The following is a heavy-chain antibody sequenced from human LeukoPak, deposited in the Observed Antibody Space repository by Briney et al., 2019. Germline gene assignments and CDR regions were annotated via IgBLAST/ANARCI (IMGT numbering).Heavy chain of an antibody. D-gene: IGHD4-17*01. J-gene: IGHJ4*02. CDR3: ARSPSTVTTLDY. CDR1: GASISSYY. Sequence: SETLSLTCTVSGASISSYYWSWIRQPPGKGLEWIGYIYYSGSTNYNPSLKSRVTISVDTSKNQFSLKLSSVTAADTAVYYCARSPSTVTTLDYWGQGTLVTVSS. CDR2: IYYSGST. V-gene: IGHV4-59*01.